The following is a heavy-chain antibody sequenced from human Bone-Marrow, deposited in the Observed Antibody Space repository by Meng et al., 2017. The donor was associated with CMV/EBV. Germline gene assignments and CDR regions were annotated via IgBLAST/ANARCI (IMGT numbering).Heavy chain of an antibody. J-gene: IGHJ4*02. CDR2: IYYSGTT. D-gene: IGHD3-22*01. V-gene: IGHV4-31*03. Sequence: QVQLQESGPGLVKPSRTLSLTCTFSGGSISSGGYYWSWIRQHPGKGLEWIGYIYYSGTTYYNPSLKSRVTISEDTSKNQFSLKLSSVTAADAAVYYCARGRFRRPGPRSAYFDYWGQGTLVTVSS. CDR3: ARGRFRRPGPRSAYFDY. CDR1: GGSISSGGYY.